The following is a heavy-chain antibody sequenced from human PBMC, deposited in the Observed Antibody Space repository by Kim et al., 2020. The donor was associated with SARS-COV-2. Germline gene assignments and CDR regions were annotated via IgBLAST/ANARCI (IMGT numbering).Heavy chain of an antibody. Sequence: SETLSLTCTVYGGSISSSSYYWGWIRQPPGKGLEWIGSLYYSGSTNHNLNRKSPVTIYVATNKNHFSLKLSSVTAAATDDYYCASHGVTESLVLWGQG. CDR2: LYYSGST. D-gene: IGHD3-10*01. V-gene: IGHV4-39*02. J-gene: IGHJ3*01. CDR1: GGSISSSSYY. CDR3: ASHGVTESLVL.